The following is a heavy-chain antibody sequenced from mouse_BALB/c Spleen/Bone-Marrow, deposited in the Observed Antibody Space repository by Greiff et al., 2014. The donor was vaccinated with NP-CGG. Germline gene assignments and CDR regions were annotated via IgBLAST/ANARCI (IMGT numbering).Heavy chain of an antibody. CDR3: SSYAMDY. Sequence: EVQLQQSGAELVKPGASVKLSCTASGFNIKDTYMHWVKQRPEQGLEWIGRIDPVNGNTKYDPKFQGKATITADTSSNTAYLQLSSLTSEDTAVYYGSSYAMDYWGQGTSVTVSS. CDR2: IDPVNGNT. J-gene: IGHJ4*01. CDR1: GFNIKDTY. V-gene: IGHV14-3*02.